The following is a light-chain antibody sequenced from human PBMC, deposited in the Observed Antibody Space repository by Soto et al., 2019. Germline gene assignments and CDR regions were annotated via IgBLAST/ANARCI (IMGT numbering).Light chain of an antibody. Sequence: QSALTQPRSVSASPGQSVTISCTGTSNDVGAYDYVSWFQQNPDKAPRLIIFDVSKPPSGVPDRFSGSKSGNTASLTISGLQADDEADYYCSSYVGDYIYVFGTGTKVTVL. V-gene: IGLV2-11*01. CDR2: DVS. J-gene: IGLJ1*01. CDR3: SSYVGDYIYV. CDR1: SNDVGAYDY.